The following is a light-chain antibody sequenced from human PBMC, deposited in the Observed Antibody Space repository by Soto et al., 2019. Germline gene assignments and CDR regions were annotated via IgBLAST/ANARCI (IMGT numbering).Light chain of an antibody. Sequence: EIVLTQSPGTLSLSPGERATLSCRASQSVSSGHLAWYQQKPGQAPRLLIYAASSRPTGIPDRFSGSGSGTDVTLTISRLEPEDFAVYYCEQYGSSPPYTFGQGTKLEIK. J-gene: IGKJ2*01. CDR1: QSVSSGH. CDR2: AAS. V-gene: IGKV3-20*01. CDR3: EQYGSSPPYT.